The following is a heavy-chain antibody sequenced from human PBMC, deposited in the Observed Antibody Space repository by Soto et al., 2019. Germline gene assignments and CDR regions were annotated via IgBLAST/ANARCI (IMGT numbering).Heavy chain of an antibody. J-gene: IGHJ4*02. V-gene: IGHV4-39*02. D-gene: IGHD4-17*01. CDR1: GGSISSSSYY. CDR2: IYYSGST. CDR3: AGDPTVTSSFDY. Sequence: SETLSHTCTVSGGSISSSSYYWGWIRPPPGKGLEWIGSIYYSGSTYYNPSLKSRVTISVDTSKNQFSLKLSSVTAADTAVYYCAGDPTVTSSFDYWGQGTLVTVSS.